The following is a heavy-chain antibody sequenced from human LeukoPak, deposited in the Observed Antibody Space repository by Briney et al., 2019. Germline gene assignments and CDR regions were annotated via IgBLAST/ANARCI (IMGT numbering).Heavy chain of an antibody. CDR2: INHSGST. V-gene: IGHV4-34*01. Sequence: PSETLSLTCAVYGGSFSGYYWSWIRQPPGKGLEWIGEINHSGSTNYNPSLKSRVTISVDTSKNQFSLRLRSVTAADTAVYYCARDSSAIADNWFDPWGQGTLVTVSS. CDR1: GGSFSGYY. J-gene: IGHJ5*02. D-gene: IGHD2-2*02. CDR3: ARDSSAIADNWFDP.